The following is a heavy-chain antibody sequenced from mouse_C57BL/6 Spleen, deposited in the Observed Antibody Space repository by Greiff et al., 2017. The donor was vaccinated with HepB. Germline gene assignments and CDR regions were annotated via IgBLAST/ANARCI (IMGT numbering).Heavy chain of an antibody. V-gene: IGHV1-50*01. D-gene: IGHD2-14*01. CDR1: GYTFTSYW. Sequence: QVQLQQSGAELVKPGASVKLSCKASGYTFTSYWMQWVKQRPGQGLEWIGEIDPSDSYTNYNQKFKGKATLTVDTSSSTAYMQLSSLTSEDSAVYYCARRYDRSWFAYWGQGTLVTVSA. J-gene: IGHJ3*01. CDR2: IDPSDSYT. CDR3: ARRYDRSWFAY.